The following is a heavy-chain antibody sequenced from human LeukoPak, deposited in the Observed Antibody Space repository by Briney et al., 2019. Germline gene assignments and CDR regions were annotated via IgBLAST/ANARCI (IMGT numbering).Heavy chain of an antibody. CDR2: IIPIFGTA. CDR1: GGTFSSYA. CDR3: ASNNVLRFSYFDY. Sequence: ASVKVSCKASGGTFSSYAISWVRQAPGQGLEWMGGIIPIFGTANYAQKFQGRVTITADESTSTAYMELSSLRSEDTAVYYCASNNVLRFSYFDYWGQGTLVTVSS. V-gene: IGHV1-69*13. J-gene: IGHJ4*02. D-gene: IGHD3-3*01.